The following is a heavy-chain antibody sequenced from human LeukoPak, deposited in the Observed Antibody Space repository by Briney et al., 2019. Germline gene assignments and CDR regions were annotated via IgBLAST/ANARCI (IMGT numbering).Heavy chain of an antibody. V-gene: IGHV3-48*03. CDR3: ARDLGYGGKFDY. J-gene: IGHJ4*02. D-gene: IGHD4-23*01. CDR1: GFNFSNYE. Sequence: SGGSLRLSCAASGFNFSNYEMNWVRQAPGKGLEWVSYISSGGGTTYYADSVKGRLTISRDNAKNSLYLQMNSLRAEDTAVYYCARDLGYGGKFDYWGQGTLVTVSS. CDR2: ISSGGGTT.